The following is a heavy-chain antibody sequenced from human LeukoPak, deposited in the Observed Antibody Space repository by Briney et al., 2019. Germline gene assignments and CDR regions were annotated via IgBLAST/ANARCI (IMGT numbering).Heavy chain of an antibody. V-gene: IGHV4-34*01. CDR3: ARGRTYYYGSGSNDY. D-gene: IGHD3-10*01. CDR2: INHSGST. Sequence: SETLSLTCAVYGGSFSGYYWSWIRQPPGTGLEWIGEINHSGSTNYNPSLKSRVTISVDTSKNQFSLKLSSVTAADTAVYYCARGRTYYYGSGSNDYWGQGTLVTVSS. J-gene: IGHJ4*02. CDR1: GGSFSGYY.